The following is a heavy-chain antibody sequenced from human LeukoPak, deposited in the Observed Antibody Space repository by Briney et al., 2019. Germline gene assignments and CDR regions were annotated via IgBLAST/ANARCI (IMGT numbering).Heavy chain of an antibody. Sequence: GGSLRLSCAASGFTFSSYSMNWVRQAPGKGLEWVSYISSSSSTIYYADSVKGRFTISRDNAKNSLYLQMNSLRAEDTAVYYCARAVAGTREYYFDYWGQGTLVTVSS. J-gene: IGHJ4*02. CDR1: GFTFSSYS. V-gene: IGHV3-48*04. CDR2: ISSSSSTI. D-gene: IGHD6-19*01. CDR3: ARAVAGTREYYFDY.